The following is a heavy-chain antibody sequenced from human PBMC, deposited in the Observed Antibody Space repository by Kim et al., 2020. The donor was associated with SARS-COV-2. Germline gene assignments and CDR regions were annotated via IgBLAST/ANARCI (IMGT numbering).Heavy chain of an antibody. CDR2: IYYSGST. Sequence: SETLSLTCTVSGGSISSYYWSWIRQPPGKGLEWIGYIYYSGSTNYNPSLKSRVTISVDTSKNQFSLKLSSVTAADTAVYYCARGGLGISAFDIWGQGTMVTVSS. D-gene: IGHD6-13*01. CDR1: GGSISSYY. J-gene: IGHJ3*02. CDR3: ARGGLGISAFDI. V-gene: IGHV4-59*13.